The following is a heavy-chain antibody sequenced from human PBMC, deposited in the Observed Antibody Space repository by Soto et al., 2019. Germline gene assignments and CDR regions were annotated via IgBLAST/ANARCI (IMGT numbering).Heavy chain of an antibody. CDR3: ARGYSSSWDISYWYVDL. CDR2: IGSNGGST. V-gene: IGHV3-64*02. J-gene: IGHJ2*01. D-gene: IGHD6-13*01. CDR1: GFTFSSYA. Sequence: EVQLVESGEGLVQPGGSLRLSCAASGFTFSSYAMHWVRQAPGKGLEYVSAIGSNGGSTYYADSVKGRFTICRDNSKNPLHLQMGSLRAEDMAVYYCARGYSSSWDISYWYVDLWGRGTLVTVSA.